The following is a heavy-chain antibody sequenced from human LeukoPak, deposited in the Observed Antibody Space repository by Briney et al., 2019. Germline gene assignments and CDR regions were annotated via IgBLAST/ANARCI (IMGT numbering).Heavy chain of an antibody. CDR3: AKEGPKTYGDYSLDY. V-gene: IGHV3-30-3*01. CDR1: GFTFRSYA. D-gene: IGHD4-17*01. CDR2: ISWDGTIK. J-gene: IGHJ4*02. Sequence: GKSLRLSCAASGFTFRSYAIHWVRQAPGKGLEWVAFISWDGTIKYYADSVKGRFSISRDNSKNTLYLQMNSLRAEDTAVYYCAKEGPKTYGDYSLDYWGQGTLVTVSS.